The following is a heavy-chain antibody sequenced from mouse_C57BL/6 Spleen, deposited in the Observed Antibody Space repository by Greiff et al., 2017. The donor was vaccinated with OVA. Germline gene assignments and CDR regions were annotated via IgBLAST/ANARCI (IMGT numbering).Heavy chain of an antibody. CDR1: GYTFTDYN. Sequence: EVQRVESGPELVKPGASVKMSCKASGYTFTDYNMHWVKQSHGKSLEWIGYINPNNGGTSYNQKFKGKATLTVNKSSSTAYMELRSLTSEDSAVYYCARLLRLYYCDDWGQGTTLTVSS. V-gene: IGHV1-22*01. CDR2: INPNNGGT. D-gene: IGHD1-1*01. CDR3: ARLLRLYYCDD. J-gene: IGHJ2*01.